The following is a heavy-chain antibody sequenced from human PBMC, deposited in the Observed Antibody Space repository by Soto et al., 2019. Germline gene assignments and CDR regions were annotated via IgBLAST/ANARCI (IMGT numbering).Heavy chain of an antibody. V-gene: IGHV4-39*01. D-gene: IGHD1-26*01. J-gene: IGHJ4*02. CDR2: IYYSGST. CDR1: SAPVSSSTYT. CDR3: ARVFSGSYSDY. Sequence: SETLSLTCTVSSAPVSSSTYTWGWIRQPPGKGLEWIGSIYYSGSTYYNPSLNSRVTVSVDTSKNQFSLKVTSVTAADTAVYYCARVFSGSYSDYWGQGTLVTVSS.